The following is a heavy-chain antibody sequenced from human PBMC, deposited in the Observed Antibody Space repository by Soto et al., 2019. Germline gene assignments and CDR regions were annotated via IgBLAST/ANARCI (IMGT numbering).Heavy chain of an antibody. D-gene: IGHD4-4*01. Sequence: SETLSLTCAVSGGSISSSNWWSWVRQPPGKGLEWIGEIYHSGSTNYNPSLKSRVTISVDKSKNQFSLKLSSVTAADTAVYYCARVIGYTDDYSRTKYYYGMDVWGQGTTVTVSS. CDR1: GGSISSSNW. CDR2: IYHSGST. CDR3: ARVIGYTDDYSRTKYYYGMDV. J-gene: IGHJ6*02. V-gene: IGHV4-4*02.